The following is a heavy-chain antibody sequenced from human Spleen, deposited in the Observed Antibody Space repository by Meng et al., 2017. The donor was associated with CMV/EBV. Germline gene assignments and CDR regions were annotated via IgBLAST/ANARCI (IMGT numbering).Heavy chain of an antibody. Sequence: SETLSLTCVVSADYIKNTGYFWGWIRQPPGEGLEWIATIHYSGNTSYRPSLKSRLDLSLDPTTYQFSLKMSSMPAADTAVYYCARLRGGGDNLLTVYPTVFDSWGQGTLVTVSS. V-gene: IGHV4-39*07. D-gene: IGHD3-9*01. CDR1: ADYIKNTGYF. CDR2: IHYSGNT. CDR3: ARLRGGGDNLLTVYPTVFDS. J-gene: IGHJ4*02.